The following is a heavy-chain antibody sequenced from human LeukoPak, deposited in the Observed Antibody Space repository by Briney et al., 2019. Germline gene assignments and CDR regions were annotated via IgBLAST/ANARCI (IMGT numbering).Heavy chain of an antibody. CDR1: GFTFSSYA. CDR3: ARERCSSTSCYASDAFDI. D-gene: IGHD2-2*01. CDR2: ISYDGSNK. Sequence: GGSLRLSCAASGFTFSSYAMHWVRQAPGKGLEWVAVISYDGSNKYYADSVKGRFTISRDNSKNTLYLQMNSLRAEDTAVYYCARERCSSTSCYASDAFDIWGQGTMVTVSS. V-gene: IGHV3-30*04. J-gene: IGHJ3*02.